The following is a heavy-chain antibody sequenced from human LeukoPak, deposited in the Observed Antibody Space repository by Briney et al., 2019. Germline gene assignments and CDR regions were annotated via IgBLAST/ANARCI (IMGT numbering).Heavy chain of an antibody. J-gene: IGHJ5*02. Sequence: PSETLSLTCTVSGGSISSGGYYWSWIRQPPGKGLEWIGYIYHSGSTYYNPSLKSPVTISVDRSKNQFSLKLSSVTAADTAVYYCARGPRQATISNEARRFDPWGQGTLVTVSS. D-gene: IGHD5-24*01. CDR2: IYHSGST. CDR1: GGSISSGGYY. V-gene: IGHV4-30-2*01. CDR3: ARGPRQATISNEARRFDP.